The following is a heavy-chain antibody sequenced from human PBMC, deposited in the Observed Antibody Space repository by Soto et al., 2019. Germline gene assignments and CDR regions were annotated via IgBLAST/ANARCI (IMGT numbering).Heavy chain of an antibody. CDR1: GASIRNFY. CDR2: IYNDERT. V-gene: IGHV4-59*01. J-gene: IGHJ4*02. D-gene: IGHD6-19*01. CDR3: AQTTGWPGFDY. Sequence: QVHLQESGPGLVKPSETMSLTCTASGASIRNFYWNWVRQFPGKGLEWIGHIYNDERTNYNPSLKSRVTIAVDTSKNQFSLKLSSETVADTAVYYCAQTTGWPGFDYWGQGTLVAVSS.